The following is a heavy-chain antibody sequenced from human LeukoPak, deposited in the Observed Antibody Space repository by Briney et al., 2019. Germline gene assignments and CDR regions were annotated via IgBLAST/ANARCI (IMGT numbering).Heavy chain of an antibody. Sequence: GGSLRLSCAASGFTFSSYAMSWVRQAPGKGLEWVSAISGSGGSTYYADSVKGRFTISRDNSKNTLYLQMNSLRAEDTAVYYCAKAPQYCSGGSCSYYYYGMDVWGQGTTVTVSS. CDR1: GFTFSSYA. D-gene: IGHD2-15*01. V-gene: IGHV3-23*01. CDR3: AKAPQYCSGGSCSYYYYGMDV. CDR2: ISGSGGST. J-gene: IGHJ6*02.